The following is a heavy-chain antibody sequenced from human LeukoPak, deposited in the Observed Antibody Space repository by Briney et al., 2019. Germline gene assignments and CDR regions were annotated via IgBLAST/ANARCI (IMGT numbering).Heavy chain of an antibody. Sequence: PSETLSLTCTVSGGSISSSSYYWSWIRQPPGRGLEWIGEINHSGSTNYNPSLKSRVTISVDTSKNQFSLKLSSVTAADTAVYYCARHGPPRAGWGRKYYYMDVWGKGTTVTISS. J-gene: IGHJ6*03. V-gene: IGHV4-39*01. CDR2: INHSGST. CDR3: ARHGPPRAGWGRKYYYMDV. D-gene: IGHD3-16*01. CDR1: GGSISSSSYY.